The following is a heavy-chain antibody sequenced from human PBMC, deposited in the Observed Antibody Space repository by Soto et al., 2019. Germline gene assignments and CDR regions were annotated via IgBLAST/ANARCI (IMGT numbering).Heavy chain of an antibody. CDR2: LNPKSGMT. J-gene: IGHJ5*02. CDR1: GYTFTTYD. V-gene: IGHV1-8*01. D-gene: IGHD3-22*01. Sequence: ASVKVSCKASGYTFTTYDFNWVRQAPGQGLEWMGWLNPKSGMTGSAQKFQGRVTMTTDTSTSTAYMELRSLRSDDTAVYYCARDYYDSSGYSNWFDPWGQGTLVTVSS. CDR3: ARDYYDSSGYSNWFDP.